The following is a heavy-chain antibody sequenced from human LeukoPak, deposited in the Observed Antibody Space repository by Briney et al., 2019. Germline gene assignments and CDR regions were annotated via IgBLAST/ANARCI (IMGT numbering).Heavy chain of an antibody. CDR3: ARGSARITMIVGGATYNWFDP. D-gene: IGHD3-22*01. Sequence: SETLSLTCAVYGGSFSGYYWSWIRQPPGKGLEWIGEINHSGSTNYNPSLKSRVTISVDTSKNQFSLKLSSVTAADTAVYYCARGSARITMIVGGATYNWFDPWGQGTLVTVSS. V-gene: IGHV4-34*01. J-gene: IGHJ5*02. CDR2: INHSGST. CDR1: GGSFSGYY.